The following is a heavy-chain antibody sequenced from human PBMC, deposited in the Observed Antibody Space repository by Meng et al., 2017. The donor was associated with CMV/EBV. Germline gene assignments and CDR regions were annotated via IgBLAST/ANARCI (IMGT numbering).Heavy chain of an antibody. D-gene: IGHD2-2*01. CDR3: ARLGCSSTSCSRGWFDP. V-gene: IGHV4-4*02. Sequence: SISSSSWWSWVRQPPGKGLEWIGEIYHSGSTNYNPSLKSRVTISVDKSKNQFSLKLSSVTAADTAVYYCARLGCSSTSCSRGWFDPWGQGTLVTVSS. J-gene: IGHJ5*02. CDR2: IYHSGST. CDR1: SISSSSW.